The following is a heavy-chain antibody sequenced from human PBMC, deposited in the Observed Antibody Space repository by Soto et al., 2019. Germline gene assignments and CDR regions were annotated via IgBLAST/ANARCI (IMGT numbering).Heavy chain of an antibody. CDR3: ARHIAAAPNPGDPPDY. Sequence: SVKVSCKASGGTFSSYAISWVRQAPGQGLEWMGGIIPIFGTANYAQKFQGRVTITADESTSTAYMELSSLKSEDTAVYYCARHIAAAPNPGDPPDYWGQGTLVSVSS. V-gene: IGHV1-69*13. D-gene: IGHD6-13*01. CDR2: IIPIFGTA. J-gene: IGHJ4*02. CDR1: GGTFSSYA.